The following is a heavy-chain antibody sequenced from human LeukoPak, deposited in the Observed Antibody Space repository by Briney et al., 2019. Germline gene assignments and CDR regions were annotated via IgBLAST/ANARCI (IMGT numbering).Heavy chain of an antibody. CDR2: ISAYNGNT. CDR3: ARTQRVYSTSASAFDI. Sequence: ASVKVSCKASGYTFTSYGTSWVRQAPGQGLEWMGWISAYNGNTNYAQKLQGRVTMTTDTSTSTAYMELRSLRSDDTAVYYCARTQRVYSTSASAFDIWGQGTMVTVSS. CDR1: GYTFTSYG. V-gene: IGHV1-18*01. D-gene: IGHD6-13*01. J-gene: IGHJ3*02.